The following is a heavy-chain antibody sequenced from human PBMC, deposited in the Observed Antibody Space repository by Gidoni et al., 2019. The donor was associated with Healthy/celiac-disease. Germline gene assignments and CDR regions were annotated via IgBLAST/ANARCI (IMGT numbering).Heavy chain of an antibody. Sequence: QVQLVQSGAEGKKPGASVTVSCQASGYTFPSYAMHWVRQAPGQRFEWMGWINAGNGNTKYSQKFQGRVTITRDTSASTAYMELSSLRSEDTAVYYCARGANYDFWSGFDYWGQGTLVTVSS. CDR3: ARGANYDFWSGFDY. CDR2: INAGNGNT. D-gene: IGHD3-3*01. V-gene: IGHV1-3*01. J-gene: IGHJ4*02. CDR1: GYTFPSYA.